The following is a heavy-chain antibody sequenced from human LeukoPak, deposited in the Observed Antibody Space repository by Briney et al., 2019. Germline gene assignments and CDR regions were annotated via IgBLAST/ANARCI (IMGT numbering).Heavy chain of an antibody. CDR3: AKVAVAGTNWFDP. Sequence: PGGSLRLSCAASGFTFSTYSMSWVRRAPGKGLEWVSYISTSSSPIYYADSVKGRFTISRDNAKNSLYLQMNSLRAEDTAVHYCAKVAVAGTNWFDPWGQGTLVTVSS. CDR1: GFTFSTYS. J-gene: IGHJ5*02. V-gene: IGHV3-48*01. CDR2: ISTSSSPI. D-gene: IGHD6-19*01.